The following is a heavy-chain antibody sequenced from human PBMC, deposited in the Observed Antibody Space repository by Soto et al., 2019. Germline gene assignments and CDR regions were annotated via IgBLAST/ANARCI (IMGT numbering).Heavy chain of an antibody. CDR1: GFTFNSYT. Sequence: TGGSLRLSCAASGFTFNSYTMNWVRQAPGKGLEWVASITASGSYIYYADSVKGRFTISRDNAKNSLFLQMDSLGAEDTAVYYCAREVGRSYYGMDVWGQGTMVTVSS. V-gene: IGHV3-21*01. CDR3: AREVGRSYYGMDV. J-gene: IGHJ6*02. CDR2: ITASGSYI. D-gene: IGHD1-26*01.